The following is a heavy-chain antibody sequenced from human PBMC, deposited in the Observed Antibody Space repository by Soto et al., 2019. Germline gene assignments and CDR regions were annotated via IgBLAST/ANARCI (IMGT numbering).Heavy chain of an antibody. Sequence: ASVKVSCKASGYRFTTYRITWVRQAPGQGLEWMGSCSTNSDYRKYAQKFQDRVTMTTDASTTTAYMELRSLRSDDTDVYFCAREDGYCNQNFCSNWFEPWGQGSQVTVS. J-gene: IGHJ5*02. CDR1: GYRFTTYR. D-gene: IGHD2-2*03. CDR2: CSTNSDYR. CDR3: AREDGYCNQNFCSNWFEP. V-gene: IGHV1-18*04.